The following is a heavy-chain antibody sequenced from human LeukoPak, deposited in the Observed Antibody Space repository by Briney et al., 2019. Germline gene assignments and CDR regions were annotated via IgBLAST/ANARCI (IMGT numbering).Heavy chain of an antibody. CDR2: INSDGSST. CDR1: GFTFSSYW. Sequence: GXXLRLSCAASGFTFSSYWMHWIRHAPGKGLVWVSRINSDGSSTIYADSVKGRFTISRDNAKNTLYLQMNSLRAEDTAVYYCAREVRGLYYDFWSGSDHFDYWGQGTLVTVSS. J-gene: IGHJ4*02. V-gene: IGHV3-74*01. CDR3: AREVRGLYYDFWSGSDHFDY. D-gene: IGHD3-3*01.